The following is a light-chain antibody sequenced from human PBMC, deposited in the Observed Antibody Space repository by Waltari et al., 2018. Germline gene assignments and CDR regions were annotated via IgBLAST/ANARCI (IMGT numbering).Light chain of an antibody. J-gene: IGLJ3*02. CDR1: SGHSSYI. V-gene: IGLV4-60*03. CDR3: ETWDSNTWV. Sequence: QPVLTQSSSASASLGSSVKLTCTLSSGHSSYIIAWHQQQPGKAPRYLIKLEGSGSYNKGSGVPDRFSGSSSGADRYLTISNLQSEDEADYYCETWDSNTWVVGGGTKLTVL. CDR2: LEGSGSY.